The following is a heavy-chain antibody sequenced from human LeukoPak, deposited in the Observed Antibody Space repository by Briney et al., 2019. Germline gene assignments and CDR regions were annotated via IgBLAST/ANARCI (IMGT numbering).Heavy chain of an antibody. CDR1: GFAFSRYW. CDR3: ARRYFDL. Sequence: GGSLRLSCAASGFAFSRYWMAWVRQAPGKGLEWVANIKQDGSEKHYVDSVKGRFTISGDNAKNSLYLQMSSLRADDTAVYYCARRYFDLWGRGTLVTVSS. V-gene: IGHV3-7*03. CDR2: IKQDGSEK. J-gene: IGHJ2*01.